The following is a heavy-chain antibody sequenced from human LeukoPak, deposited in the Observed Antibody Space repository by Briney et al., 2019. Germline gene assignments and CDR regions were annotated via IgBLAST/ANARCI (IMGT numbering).Heavy chain of an antibody. CDR2: IYYSGST. CDR1: GGSFSGYY. D-gene: IGHD6-19*01. Sequence: ASETLSLTCAVYGGSFSGYYWSWIRQPPGKGLEWIGYIYYSGSTNYNPSLKSRVTISVDTSKNQFSLKLSSVTAADTAVYYCARVGYSSGWTHRIYYYYIDVWGKGTTVTISS. V-gene: IGHV4-59*01. CDR3: ARVGYSSGWTHRIYYYYIDV. J-gene: IGHJ6*03.